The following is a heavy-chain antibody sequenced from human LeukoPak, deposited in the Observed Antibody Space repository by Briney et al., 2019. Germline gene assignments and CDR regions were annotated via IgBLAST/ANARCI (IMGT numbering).Heavy chain of an antibody. CDR2: MNPNSGNT. Sequence: GASVKVSCKASGYTFGAYYMHWVRQAPGQGLEWMGWMNPNSGNTGYAQKFQGRVTITRNTSISTAYMELSSLKASDTAMYYCARHLTPDEGLWFGEYSRGYYMDVWGKGTTVTVSS. D-gene: IGHD3-10*01. V-gene: IGHV1-8*03. CDR1: GYTFGAYY. CDR3: ARHLTPDEGLWFGEYSRGYYMDV. J-gene: IGHJ6*03.